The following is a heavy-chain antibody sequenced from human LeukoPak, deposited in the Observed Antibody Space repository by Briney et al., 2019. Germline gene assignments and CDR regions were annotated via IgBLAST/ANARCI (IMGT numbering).Heavy chain of an antibody. CDR2: ISYDGSNK. V-gene: IGHV3-30*18. CDR1: GFTFSNYG. Sequence: PGRSLRLSCAASGFTFSNYGMHWVRQAPGKGLEWVAAISYDGSNKYYADSVKGRFTISRDNSKNTFYLQMISLRAEDTAVYYCAKDGGLTVTTHDAFDIWGQGTMVTVSS. CDR3: AKDGGLTVTTHDAFDI. J-gene: IGHJ3*02. D-gene: IGHD4-17*01.